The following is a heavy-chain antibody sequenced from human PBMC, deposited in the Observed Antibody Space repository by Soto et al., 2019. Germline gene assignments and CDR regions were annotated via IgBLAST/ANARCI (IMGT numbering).Heavy chain of an antibody. J-gene: IGHJ4*02. Sequence: EVQLVESGGGLIQPGGSLRLSCEVSGFSVSGNYMSWVRQAPGKGLDWVSVIYSGGSRYYADSLRGRFTISRDESQNTLYLQMNNLRVEDTAVYYCARSMMVRGVLFDLWGRGSLVSVSS. CDR3: ARSMMVRGVLFDL. V-gene: IGHV3-53*01. CDR1: GFSVSGNY. D-gene: IGHD3-10*01. CDR2: IYSGGSR.